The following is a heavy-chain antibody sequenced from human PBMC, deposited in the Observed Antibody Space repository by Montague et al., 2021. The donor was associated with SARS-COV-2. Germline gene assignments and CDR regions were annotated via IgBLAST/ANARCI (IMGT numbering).Heavy chain of an antibody. D-gene: IGHD6-13*01. CDR3: TRDPRYSLSWSFDY. CDR2: KYYRSKWYY. J-gene: IGHJ4*02. CDR1: GDSVSSNTAA. V-gene: IGHV6-1*01. Sequence: CAISGDSVSSNTAAWDGSGQSPSRGREGLGRKYYRSKWYYDYAVSVKSRMTISPDTSKNQFSLQLSSVIPEDRAVYYCTRDPRYSLSWSFDYWGQGTLVTVSS.